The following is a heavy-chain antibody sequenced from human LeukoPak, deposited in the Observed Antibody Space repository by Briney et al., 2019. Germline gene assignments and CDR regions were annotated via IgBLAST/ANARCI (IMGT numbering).Heavy chain of an antibody. V-gene: IGHV6-1*01. D-gene: IGHD4-17*01. CDR2: TYYRSKWYQ. CDR3: ARDDYGYYLDY. Sequence: SQTLSLTFAIPGDSVSNYLAAWNWPRHSPSRGLEWLGRTYYRSKWYQDYALSVKSRITINPNTSKNQNSLQLNSMTPEDTAVYFCARDDYGYYLDYWGQGTLVTVSS. J-gene: IGHJ4*02. CDR1: GDSVSNYLAA.